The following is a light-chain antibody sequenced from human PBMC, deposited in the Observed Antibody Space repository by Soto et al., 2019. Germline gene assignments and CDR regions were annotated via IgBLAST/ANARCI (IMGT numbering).Light chain of an antibody. V-gene: IGLV2-18*01. Sequence: QSVLTQPPSVSGSPGQSVTISCTGTSSDVGSYNRVSWYQQPPGTAPKLMIYEVTNRPSGVPDRFSGSKSGNTASLTISGLQAEDXADYYXXXXXXXXTYVXGTGTKVTVL. CDR2: EVT. CDR3: XXXXXXXTYV. J-gene: IGLJ1*01. CDR1: SSDVGSYNR.